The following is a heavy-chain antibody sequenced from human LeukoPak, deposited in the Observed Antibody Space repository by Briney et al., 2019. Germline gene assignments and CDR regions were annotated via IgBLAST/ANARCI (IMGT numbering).Heavy chain of an antibody. CDR2: INWNGDTR. D-gene: IGHD6-13*01. Sequence: GGSLRLSCVASGFTFDDYGMSWVRQAPGKGLEWVSGINWNGDTRGYAASVRGRFTISRDNAKNSLYLQMNSLRAEDTAVYYCARDSSSSWYYYYYYMDVWGKGTTVTVSS. V-gene: IGHV3-20*04. CDR3: ARDSSSSWYYYYYYMDV. J-gene: IGHJ6*03. CDR1: GFTFDDYG.